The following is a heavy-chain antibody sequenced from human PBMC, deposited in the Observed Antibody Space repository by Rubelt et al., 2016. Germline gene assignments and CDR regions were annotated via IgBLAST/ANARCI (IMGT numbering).Heavy chain of an antibody. CDR3: XXGCLAXXF. CDR2: MNPNSGGT. D-gene: IGHD3-10*01. V-gene: IGHV1-2*02. CDR1: GYTFTKYE. J-gene: IGHJ1*01. Sequence: QALLVQSGAEMKKPGASVKVSCKASGYTFTKYEIHWVRQATGQGLEWMGWMNPNSGGTNYAQKFQGRVTVSSGSAAAPTLFPLVSCEXSXSXXXSXXXGCLAXXF.